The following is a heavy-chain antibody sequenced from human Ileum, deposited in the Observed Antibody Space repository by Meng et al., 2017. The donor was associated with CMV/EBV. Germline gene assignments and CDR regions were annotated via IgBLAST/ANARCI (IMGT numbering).Heavy chain of an antibody. CDR3: ARDRTGGLVDP. J-gene: IGHJ5*02. D-gene: IGHD7-27*01. CDR1: GASINSYS. V-gene: IGHV4-59*01. CDR2: IFFGGST. Sequence: SETLSLTCNVSGASINSYSWSWIRQPPGKGLEYIGYIFFGGSTYYNPSLASRVSMSVDTYKNQFSLKLTSVTAADTAVYYCARDRTGGLVDPWGQGTLVTVSS.